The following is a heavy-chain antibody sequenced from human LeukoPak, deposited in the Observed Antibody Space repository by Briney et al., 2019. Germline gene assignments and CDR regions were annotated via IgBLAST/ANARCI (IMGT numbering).Heavy chain of an antibody. CDR1: GFTLSNYA. D-gene: IGHD5-24*01. Sequence: GGSLRLSCAVSGFTLSNYAMSWVRQAPGKGLEWVAMINQDGSDKYYVDSVKGRFTISRDNAKKSVYLQMNSLRAEDTAIYYCAKDGDGDSEHPYDYWGQGTQVTVSS. CDR2: INQDGSDK. CDR3: AKDGDGDSEHPYDY. V-gene: IGHV3-7*01. J-gene: IGHJ4*02.